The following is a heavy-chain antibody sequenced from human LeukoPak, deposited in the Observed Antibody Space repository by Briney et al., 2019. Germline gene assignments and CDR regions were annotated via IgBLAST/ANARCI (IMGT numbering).Heavy chain of an antibody. CDR3: ARDRGWQQFDY. CDR1: EFTFSDSW. J-gene: IGHJ4*02. CDR2: IKEDASET. V-gene: IGHV3-7*01. D-gene: IGHD5-24*01. Sequence: PGGSLRLSCVASEFTFSDSWMTWVRQAPGKGLERVANIKEDASETYYVHSVRGRFTISRDNAKNSMYLEMNSLRAEDTAVYYCARDRGWQQFDYWGQGTLVTVSS.